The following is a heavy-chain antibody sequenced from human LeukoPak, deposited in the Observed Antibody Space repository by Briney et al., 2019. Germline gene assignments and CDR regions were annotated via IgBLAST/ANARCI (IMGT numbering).Heavy chain of an antibody. Sequence: QAGGSLRLSCAGSGFSISTFWMSWVRQAPGEGLEWVSGISDNGGGTYYADSLKGRFTISRDNSKNMLYLQMNSLRAEDTAVYYCAKESGALGAPFYDYWGRGILVTASS. CDR3: AKESGALGAPFYDY. CDR2: ISDNGGGT. D-gene: IGHD4/OR15-4a*01. V-gene: IGHV3-23*01. J-gene: IGHJ4*02. CDR1: GFSISTFW.